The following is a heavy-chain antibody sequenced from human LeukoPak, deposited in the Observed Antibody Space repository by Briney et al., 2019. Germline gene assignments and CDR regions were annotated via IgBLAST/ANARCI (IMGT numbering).Heavy chain of an antibody. D-gene: IGHD1-1*01. V-gene: IGHV4-59*01. CDR2: VDHTRST. Sequence: SETLSFTCSVSDVSITIYNWTWIRQRPGNGLEGFGYVDHTRSTYFNPSLNGRVSISRDTTNTLFALRLRSVTAADTAVYFCARGRVSSSTWYSTYYYYFYMDVWGKGTTVTVSS. CDR3: ARGRVSSSTWYSTYYYYFYMDV. CDR1: DVSITIYN. J-gene: IGHJ6*03.